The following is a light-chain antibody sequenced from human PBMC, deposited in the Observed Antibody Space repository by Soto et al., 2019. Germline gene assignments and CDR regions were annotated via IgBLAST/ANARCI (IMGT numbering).Light chain of an antibody. Sequence: DIQMTQSPSSLSASVGDRVTITCRASQDINNYLAWYQQKPGKVPKLLIYGASTLHSGVTSRFSGSRSGTDFTLTISRLQPGDVATYYCQTYNSAPLTFGGGTKVEI. CDR3: QTYNSAPLT. V-gene: IGKV1-27*01. CDR1: QDINNY. J-gene: IGKJ4*01. CDR2: GAS.